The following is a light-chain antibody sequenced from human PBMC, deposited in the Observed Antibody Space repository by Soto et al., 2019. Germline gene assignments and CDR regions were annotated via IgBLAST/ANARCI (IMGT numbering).Light chain of an antibody. Sequence: IQLTQSPSSLSASVGDRVTITCRASQGISSYLAWYQQKPGKAPKLLIYAASTLQSGVPSRFIGSGSGTDFTLTISSLEPEDFAVYYCQQRLHWPITFGQGTRLEIK. CDR3: QQRLHWPIT. CDR1: QGISSY. CDR2: AAS. J-gene: IGKJ5*01. V-gene: IGKV1-9*01.